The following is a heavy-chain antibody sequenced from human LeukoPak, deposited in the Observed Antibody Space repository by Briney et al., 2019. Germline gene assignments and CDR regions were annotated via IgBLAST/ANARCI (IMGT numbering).Heavy chain of an antibody. D-gene: IGHD5-12*01. V-gene: IGHV3-23*01. Sequence: GGSLRLSCAASGFTFSSYAMSWVRQAPGKGLEWVSAISGSGGSTYYADSEKGRFTISRDNSKNTLYLQMNSLRAEDTAVYYCAKETRSGYDSPSPTNALDYWGQGTLVTVSS. J-gene: IGHJ4*02. CDR3: AKETRSGYDSPSPTNALDY. CDR2: ISGSGGST. CDR1: GFTFSSYA.